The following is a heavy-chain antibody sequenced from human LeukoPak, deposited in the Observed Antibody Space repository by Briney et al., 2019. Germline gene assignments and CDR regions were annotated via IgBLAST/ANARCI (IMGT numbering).Heavy chain of an antibody. J-gene: IGHJ4*02. Sequence: GGSLRLSCAASGFTFSSYAMSWVRQAPGKGLEWVSAISGSGGSTYYADSVKGRFTISRDNSKNTLYLQMNSLRAEDTAVYYCAKEGSLYDHVWGSYRTYFDYWGQGTLVTVSS. V-gene: IGHV3-23*01. CDR1: GFTFSSYA. CDR3: AKEGSLYDHVWGSYRTYFDY. D-gene: IGHD3-16*02. CDR2: ISGSGGST.